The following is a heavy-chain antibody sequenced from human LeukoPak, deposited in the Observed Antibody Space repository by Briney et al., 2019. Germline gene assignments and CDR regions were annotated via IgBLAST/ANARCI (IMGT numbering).Heavy chain of an antibody. D-gene: IGHD5-18*01. J-gene: IGHJ4*02. CDR1: GFTVSSNY. CDR3: TKDQDSYRLDY. Sequence: GGSLRLSCGASGFTVSSNYMSWVRRAPGKGLEWVAEVSYDGSNKFYADSVKGRFTISRDNPMNTLWLQMNSLRAEDTAVYYCTKDQDSYRLDYWGQGTLVTVSS. V-gene: IGHV3-30*18. CDR2: VSYDGSNK.